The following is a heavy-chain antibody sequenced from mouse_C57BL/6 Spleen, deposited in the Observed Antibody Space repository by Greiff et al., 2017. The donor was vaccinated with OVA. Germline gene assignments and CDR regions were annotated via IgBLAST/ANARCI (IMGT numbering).Heavy chain of an antibody. J-gene: IGHJ1*03. CDR3: ARSLYYYGSSYPHYWYFDV. V-gene: IGHV1-72*01. Sequence: QVQLKQPGAELVKPGASVKLSCKASGYTFTSYWMHWVKQRPGRGLEWIGRIDPNSGGTKYNEKFKSKATLTVAKPSSTAYMQLSSLTSEDSAVYYCARSLYYYGSSYPHYWYFDVWGTGTTVTVSS. D-gene: IGHD1-1*01. CDR2: IDPNSGGT. CDR1: GYTFTSYW.